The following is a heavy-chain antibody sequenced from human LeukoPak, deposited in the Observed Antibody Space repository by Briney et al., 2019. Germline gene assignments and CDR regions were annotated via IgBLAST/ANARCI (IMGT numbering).Heavy chain of an antibody. CDR1: GGSISGSSYY. Sequence: KPSETLCLTCSVSGGSISGSSYYWGWIRQPPGKGLEWIGSTYYSGSPYSGSTYYNPSLKSRVTISVDTSKNEFSLKLSSVTAADTAVYYCARRPEHRSFVWGKGTTVTVSS. V-gene: IGHV4-39*01. CDR3: ARRPEHRSFV. J-gene: IGHJ6*04. D-gene: IGHD1/OR15-1a*01. CDR2: TYYSGSPYSGST.